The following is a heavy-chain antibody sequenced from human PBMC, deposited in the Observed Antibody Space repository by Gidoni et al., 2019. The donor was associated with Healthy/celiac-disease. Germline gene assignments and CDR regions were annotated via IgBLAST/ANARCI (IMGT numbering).Heavy chain of an antibody. CDR1: VGSISRSSYY. Sequence: LQLQEAGPGLVKPSETLYLTCTVSVGSISRSSYYWGWIRQPPGKWLAWIGSIYYSGSTYYNPSRKSRVTISVDTSKNQFSLKLSSVTSADTAVYYCARQTYDILTGYYFDYWGQGPLVTVSS. V-gene: IGHV4-39*01. D-gene: IGHD3-9*01. CDR3: ARQTYDILTGYYFDY. CDR2: IYYSGST. J-gene: IGHJ4*02.